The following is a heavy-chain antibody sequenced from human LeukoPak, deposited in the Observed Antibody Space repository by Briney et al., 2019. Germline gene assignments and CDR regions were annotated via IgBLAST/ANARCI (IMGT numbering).Heavy chain of an antibody. CDR2: IRRNGGST. J-gene: IGHJ4*02. D-gene: IGHD5-24*01. CDR1: RFTLSNHP. Sequence: PGGALRLSCAASRFTLSNHPINWVRQPPGRGLEWVPTIRRNGGSTYYADSVKGRFTISSDHSKHKLYLQMNSLRAEDTAVYYCAQVFRDRHHYPLHYWRQGPLLPVSS. CDR3: AQVFRDRHHYPLHY. V-gene: IGHV3-23*01.